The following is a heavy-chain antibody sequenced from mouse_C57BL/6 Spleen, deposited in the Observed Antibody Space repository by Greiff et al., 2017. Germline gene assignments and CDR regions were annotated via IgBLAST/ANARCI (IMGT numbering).Heavy chain of an antibody. V-gene: IGHV1-53*01. D-gene: IGHD3-3*01. J-gene: IGHJ2*01. CDR2: INPSNGGT. CDR1: GYTFTSYW. CDR3: ARWGWGFDY. Sequence: VKLMESGAELVRPGASVKLSCKASGYTFTSYWMHWVKQRPGQGLEWIGNINPSNGGTNYNEKFKSKATLTVDKSSSTAYMQLSSLTSEDSAVYYCARWGWGFDYWGQGTTLTVSS.